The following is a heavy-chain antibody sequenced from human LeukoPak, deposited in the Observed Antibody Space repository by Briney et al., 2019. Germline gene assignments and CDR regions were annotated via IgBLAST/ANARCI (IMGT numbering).Heavy chain of an antibody. CDR3: AREWELLGVREYHFDY. CDR1: GYTFTGYY. V-gene: IGHV1-2*02. D-gene: IGHD1-26*01. Sequence: ASVKVSCKASGYTFTGYYIHWVRQAPGQGLEWMGWINPNSGGTNYAQKFQGRVTMTRDTSNSTAYMELSRLRSDDTAVYYCAREWELLGVREYHFDYWGQGTLVTVSS. CDR2: INPNSGGT. J-gene: IGHJ4*02.